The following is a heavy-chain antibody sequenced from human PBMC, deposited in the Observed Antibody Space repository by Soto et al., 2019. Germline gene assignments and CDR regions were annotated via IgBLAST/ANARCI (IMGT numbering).Heavy chain of an antibody. CDR2: ISAYNGNT. Sequence: QVQLVQSGAEVKKPGASVKVSCKASGYTFTSYGITWVRQAPGQGLEWMGWISAYNGNTNYAPKRQGRVTMTTDTSTSTAYMELRSLRSDDKAVYYCARAGFTRGYSYGQPHYYYYGMDVWGQGSTVTVSS. V-gene: IGHV1-18*01. D-gene: IGHD5-18*01. CDR1: GYTFTSYG. CDR3: ARAGFTRGYSYGQPHYYYYGMDV. J-gene: IGHJ6*02.